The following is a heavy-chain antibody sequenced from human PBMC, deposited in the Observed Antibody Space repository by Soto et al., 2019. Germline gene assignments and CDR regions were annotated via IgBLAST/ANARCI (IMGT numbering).Heavy chain of an antibody. CDR1: GRSISSVGYY. CDR3: ARPNDYWNGYGPFDY. Sequence: SETLSLNCAVSGRSISSVGYYWSWVRLLPGKGLEWIGSISYTGSTYYNPSLENRLSISLDTSENRFSLRLNSVTAADTAIYYCARPNDYWNGYGPFDYWGQGSLVTVSS. J-gene: IGHJ4*02. CDR2: ISYTGST. V-gene: IGHV4-31*11. D-gene: IGHD3-3*01.